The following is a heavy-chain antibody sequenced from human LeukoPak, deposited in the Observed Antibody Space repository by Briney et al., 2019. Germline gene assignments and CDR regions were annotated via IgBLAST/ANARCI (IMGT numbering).Heavy chain of an antibody. Sequence: SQTLSLTCTVSGGSISSGDYYWSWIRQPPGKGLEWIGYIYYSGSTYYNPSLKSRVTISVDTSKNQFSLKLSSVTAADTAVYYCARSDCSSTSCYNGNWYFDLWGRGTLVTVSS. CDR2: IYYSGST. CDR3: ARSDCSSTSCYNGNWYFDL. D-gene: IGHD2-2*01. V-gene: IGHV4-30-4*01. J-gene: IGHJ2*01. CDR1: GGSISSGDYY.